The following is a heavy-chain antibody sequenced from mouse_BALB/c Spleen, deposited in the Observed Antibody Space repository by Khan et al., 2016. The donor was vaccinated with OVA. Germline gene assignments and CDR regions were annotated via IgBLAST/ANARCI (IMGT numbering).Heavy chain of an antibody. CDR3: AGTHYCAYVEDN. CDR1: GHTFTKFG. Sequence: QIQLVQSGPEVKKPGETVKISCKASGHTFTKFGMHWVKQAPGKGLKWMGWIYTYTGEPTYADDFNGRFAFSLETSASTSYLQINNLKNEDTATYFCAGTHYCAYVEDNWGQGTTVTVSS. D-gene: IGHD2-13*01. V-gene: IGHV9-3-1*01. CDR2: IYTYTGEP. J-gene: IGHJ4*01.